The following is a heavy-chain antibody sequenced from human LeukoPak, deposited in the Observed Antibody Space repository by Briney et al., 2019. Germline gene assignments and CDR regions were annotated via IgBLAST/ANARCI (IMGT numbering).Heavy chain of an antibody. CDR1: GGSISSGSYY. V-gene: IGHV4-61*02. Sequence: SQTLSLTCTVSGGSISSGSYYWSWIRQPAGKGLEWIGRIYTSGSTNYNPSLKSRVTISVDTSKNQFSLKLSSVTAADTAVYYCARVYLGYSRDWGQGTLVTVSS. J-gene: IGHJ4*02. CDR3: ARVYLGYSRD. CDR2: IYTSGST. D-gene: IGHD6-13*01.